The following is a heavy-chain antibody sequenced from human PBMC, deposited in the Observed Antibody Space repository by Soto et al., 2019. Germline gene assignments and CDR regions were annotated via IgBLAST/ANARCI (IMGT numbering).Heavy chain of an antibody. J-gene: IGHJ6*02. Sequence: PGESLKISCKGSGYSFTSYWISWVRQMPGKGLEWMGRIDPSGSYTNYSPSFQGHVTISADKSISTAYLQWSSLKASDTAMYYCARGYDILTGPYGMDVWGQGTTVTVSS. CDR1: GYSFTSYW. V-gene: IGHV5-10-1*01. D-gene: IGHD3-9*01. CDR2: IDPSGSYT. CDR3: ARGYDILTGPYGMDV.